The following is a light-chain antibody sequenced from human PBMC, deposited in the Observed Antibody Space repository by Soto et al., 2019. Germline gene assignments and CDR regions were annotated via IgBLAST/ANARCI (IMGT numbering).Light chain of an antibody. J-gene: IGLJ2*01. CDR3: SSYAGSNHFVV. V-gene: IGLV2-8*01. CDR2: EVS. CDR1: SSDVGAYSY. Sequence: QSALTQPPSASGSPGQSVTISCTGTSSDVGAYSYVSWYQQHPGKAPKLMIYEVSKRPSGVPDRFSGSKSGNTASLTVSGLQAEDEADYYCSSYAGSNHFVVFGGGTNVTVL.